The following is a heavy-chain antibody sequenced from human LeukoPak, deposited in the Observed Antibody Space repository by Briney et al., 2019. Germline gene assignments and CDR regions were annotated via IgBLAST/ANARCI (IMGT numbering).Heavy chain of an antibody. CDR3: AKDLTTVTTGEFDP. J-gene: IGHJ5*02. D-gene: IGHD4-17*01. Sequence: PGGSLRLSCAASGFTFSSYAMSWIREAPGKGLEWVSVISGSGGSTYYADSVKGRFTISRDNSKNTLYLQMNSLRAEDTAVYYCAKDLTTVTTGEFDPWGQGTLVTVSS. CDR2: ISGSGGST. V-gene: IGHV3-23*01. CDR1: GFTFSSYA.